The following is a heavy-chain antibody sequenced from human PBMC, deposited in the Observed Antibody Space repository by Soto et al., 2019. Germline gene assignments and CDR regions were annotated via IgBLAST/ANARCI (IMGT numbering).Heavy chain of an antibody. V-gene: IGHV3-30*18. CDR3: AKNFRQHPRILFYMDV. Sequence: QVQLVESGGGVVQPGRSLRLSCAASGFTFGNYGMHWVRQAPGKGLEWVADISYGGSSEYFSDSVRGRFTISRDNLKNSLDLQMNSLREDDTALYYCAKNFRQHPRILFYMDVWGKGATVSVSS. J-gene: IGHJ6*03. CDR2: ISYGGSSE. D-gene: IGHD2-21*01. CDR1: GFTFGNYG.